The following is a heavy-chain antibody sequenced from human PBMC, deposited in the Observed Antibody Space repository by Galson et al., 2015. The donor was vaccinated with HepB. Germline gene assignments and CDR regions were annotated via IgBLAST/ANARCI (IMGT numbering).Heavy chain of an antibody. CDR2: ISAYNGNT. D-gene: IGHD1-26*01. V-gene: IGHV1-18*04. CDR1: GYTFTSYG. Sequence: SVKVSCKASGYTFTSYGISWVRQAPGQGLEWMGWISAYNGNTSYAQKLQGRVTMTTDTSTSTAYMELRSLRSDDTAVYYCTTSTRIVGATGFDYWGQGTLVTVSS. J-gene: IGHJ4*02. CDR3: TTSTRIVGATGFDY.